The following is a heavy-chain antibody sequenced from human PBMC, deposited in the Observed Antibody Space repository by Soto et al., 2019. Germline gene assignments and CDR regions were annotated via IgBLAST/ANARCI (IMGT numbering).Heavy chain of an antibody. CDR1: NGSFSDYY. V-gene: IGHV4-34*01. D-gene: IGHD3-16*01. CDR2: INLSGST. CDR3: ARGKFGFTYYYYYHLDV. Sequence: QVQLQQWGAGLLKPSETLSLTCGVYNGSFSDYYWTWIRQPPGKGLEWIGEINLSGSTSYNSSLKSRVTISIDTSKNQFSLNLSSLTAADTAVYYSARGKFGFTYYYYYHLDVWGKGTTVTVSS. J-gene: IGHJ6*03.